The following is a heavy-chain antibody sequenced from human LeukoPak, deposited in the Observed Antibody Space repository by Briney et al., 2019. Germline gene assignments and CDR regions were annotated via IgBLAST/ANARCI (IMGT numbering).Heavy chain of an antibody. CDR2: ISAYNGNT. Sequence: ASVKVSCKASGYTFTSYGISWVRQAPGQGLEWMGWISAYNGNTNYAQKLQGRVTMTTDTSTSTAYMELRSLRSDDTAVYYCARVPRYSGYVHFDYWGQGTLVTVCS. D-gene: IGHD5-12*01. CDR3: ARVPRYSGYVHFDY. V-gene: IGHV1-18*01. J-gene: IGHJ4*02. CDR1: GYTFTSYG.